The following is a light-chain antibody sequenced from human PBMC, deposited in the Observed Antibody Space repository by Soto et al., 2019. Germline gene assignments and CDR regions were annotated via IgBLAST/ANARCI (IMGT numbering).Light chain of an antibody. J-gene: IGKJ1*01. V-gene: IGKV1-5*03. CDR2: QAS. Sequence: DIQMTQSPSRLSASVGDRVILTCRASQSISSWLAWYQQKPGRAPKLLIYQASSLESQVPSRFSGSGSGTEFTLIISSLQPDDFATCYCQQYSAYPWTFGQGTKVEIK. CDR3: QQYSAYPWT. CDR1: QSISSW.